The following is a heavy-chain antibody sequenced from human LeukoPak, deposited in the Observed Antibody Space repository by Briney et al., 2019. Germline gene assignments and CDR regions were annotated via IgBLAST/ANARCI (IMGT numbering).Heavy chain of an antibody. CDR2: INLNSGGT. V-gene: IGHV1-2*02. D-gene: IGHD3-22*01. CDR1: GYTFTDYY. Sequence: ASVKVSCQASGYTFTDYYMHWVRQAPGQGLEWMGWINLNSGGTNYAQKFQGRVTMTRDTSISTAYMELSRLRSDDTAVYYCARVYLGVYYYGSSGYSHLDYWGQGTLVTVSS. CDR3: ARVYLGVYYYGSSGYSHLDY. J-gene: IGHJ4*02.